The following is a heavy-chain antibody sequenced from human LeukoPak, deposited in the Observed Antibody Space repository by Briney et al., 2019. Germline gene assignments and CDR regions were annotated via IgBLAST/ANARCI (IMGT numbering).Heavy chain of an antibody. J-gene: IGHJ6*03. D-gene: IGHD5-12*01. CDR3: ARVTLKGYGYYYYYYYMDV. Sequence: GGSLRLSCAASGFTVSSNYMSWVRQAPGKGLEWVSVIYSGGSTYYADSVKGRFTISRDNSKNTLYLQMNSLRAEDTAVYYCARVTLKGYGYYYYYYYMDVWGKGTTVTVSS. CDR2: IYSGGST. V-gene: IGHV3-53*01. CDR1: GFTVSSNY.